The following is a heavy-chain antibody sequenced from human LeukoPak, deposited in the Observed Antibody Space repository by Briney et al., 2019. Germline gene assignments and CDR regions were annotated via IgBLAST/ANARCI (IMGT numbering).Heavy chain of an antibody. V-gene: IGHV3-23*01. J-gene: IGHJ4*02. CDR3: AKISITMVRGVSNFDY. Sequence: GGSLRLSCAASGFTFSSYAMSWVRQAPGKGLEWVSAISGSGGSTYYADSVKGRFTISRDNSKNTLYLQMNSLRAEDTAVYFCAKISITMVRGVSNFDYWGQGTLVTVSS. D-gene: IGHD3-10*01. CDR1: GFTFSSYA. CDR2: ISGSGGST.